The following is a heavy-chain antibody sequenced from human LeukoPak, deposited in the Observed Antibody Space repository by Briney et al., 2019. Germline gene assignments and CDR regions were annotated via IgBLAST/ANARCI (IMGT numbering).Heavy chain of an antibody. V-gene: IGHV4-59*01. J-gene: IGHJ4*02. CDR1: GGSISSYY. CDR3: ASLRFYGSGSYYRKYYFDY. D-gene: IGHD3-10*01. Sequence: SETLSLTCTVSGGSISSYYWSWIRQPPGKGLEWIGYIYYSGSTNYNPSLKSRVTISVDTSKNQFSLKLSPVTAADTAVYYCASLRFYGSGSYYRKYYFDYWGQGTLVTVSS. CDR2: IYYSGST.